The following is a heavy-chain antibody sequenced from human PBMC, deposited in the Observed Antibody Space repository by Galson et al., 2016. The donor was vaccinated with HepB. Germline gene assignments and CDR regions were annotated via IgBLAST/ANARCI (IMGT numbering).Heavy chain of an antibody. D-gene: IGHD4-23*01. V-gene: IGHV3-7*05. CDR2: IKQDGSEK. J-gene: IGHJ4*02. Sequence: SLRLSCAASGFTFNSYWMAWVRQAPGKGLEWVANIKQDGSEKYYVDSVKGRFTISRDNAKNSLYLQMNSLRVEDTAVYSCAVPTGGNGTDYWGQGTLVTVSS. CDR3: AVPTGGNGTDY. CDR1: GFTFNSYW.